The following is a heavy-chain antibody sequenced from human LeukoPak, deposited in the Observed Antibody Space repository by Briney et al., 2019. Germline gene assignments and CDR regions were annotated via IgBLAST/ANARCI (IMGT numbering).Heavy chain of an antibody. CDR1: GYTFTSYD. J-gene: IGHJ3*02. V-gene: IGHV1-8*03. D-gene: IGHD3-3*01. Sequence: ASVKVSCKASGYTFTSYDINWVRQATGQGLEWMGWMNPNSGNTGYAQKFQGRVTITRNTSISTAYMELSSLRSEDTAVYYCAATGFWSGYYTELDAFDIWGQGTMVTVSS. CDR3: AATGFWSGYYTELDAFDI. CDR2: MNPNSGNT.